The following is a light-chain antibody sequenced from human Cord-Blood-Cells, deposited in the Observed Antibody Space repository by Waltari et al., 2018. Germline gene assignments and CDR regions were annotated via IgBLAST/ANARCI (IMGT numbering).Light chain of an antibody. J-gene: IGLJ2*01. CDR3: NSRDSSGNHVV. Sequence: SSELTQDPAVSVALGQTVRITCQGDSLSSYYASWYQQKPGQAPVLVIYGKNNRPSGIPDRFSGSSSGNTASVTITGAQAEDEADYYCNSRDSSGNHVVFGGGTKLTVL. V-gene: IGLV3-19*01. CDR2: GKN. CDR1: SLSSYY.